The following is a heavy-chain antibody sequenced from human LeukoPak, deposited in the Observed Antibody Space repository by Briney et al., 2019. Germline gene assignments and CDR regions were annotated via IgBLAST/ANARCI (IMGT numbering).Heavy chain of an antibody. J-gene: IGHJ6*03. CDR2: ISYDGSNK. CDR3: ARDSISQQLVLYYYMDV. D-gene: IGHD6-13*01. V-gene: IGHV3-30*04. CDR1: GFTFSSYA. Sequence: GGSLRLSCAASGFTFSSYAMHWVRQAPGKGLEWVAVISYDGSNKYYADSVKGRFTISRDNSNNTLYLQMNSLRAEDTAVYYCARDSISQQLVLYYYMDVWGKGTTVTVSS.